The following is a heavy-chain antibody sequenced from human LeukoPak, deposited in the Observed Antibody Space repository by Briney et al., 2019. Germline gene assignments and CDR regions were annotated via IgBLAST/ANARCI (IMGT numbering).Heavy chain of an antibody. J-gene: IGHJ6*03. D-gene: IGHD4-23*01. CDR2: MNPNSGNT. V-gene: IGHV1-8*03. Sequence: ASVKVSCKASGYTFTSYDFNWVRQATGQGLEWMGGMNPNSGNTGYAQKFQGRGTITRNTSISTAYMELSSLRSEDTAVYSCARGPYYTTVVGIDYYYYYMDVWGKGTTVTVSS. CDR3: ARGPYYTTVVGIDYYYYYMDV. CDR1: GYTFTSYD.